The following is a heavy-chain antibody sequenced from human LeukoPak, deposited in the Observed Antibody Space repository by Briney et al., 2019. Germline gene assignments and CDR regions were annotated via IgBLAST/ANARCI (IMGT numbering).Heavy chain of an antibody. D-gene: IGHD3-10*01. CDR2: ISYDGSNK. Sequence: GGSLRLSCAASGFTFSSYAMHWVRQAPGKGLEWVAVISYDGSNKYYADSVKGRFTISRDNSKNTLYLQMNSLRAEDTAVYYCARGGRFGEFLYTYWGQGTLVTVSS. CDR1: GFTFSSYA. V-gene: IGHV3-30*04. J-gene: IGHJ4*02. CDR3: ARGGRFGEFLYTY.